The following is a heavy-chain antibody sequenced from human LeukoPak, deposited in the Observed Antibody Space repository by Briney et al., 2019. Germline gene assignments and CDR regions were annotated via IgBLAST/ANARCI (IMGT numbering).Heavy chain of an antibody. V-gene: IGHV4-34*01. D-gene: IGHD5-18*01. Sequence: WETLSLTCGVYGDSLSGYYWSWIRQPPGKGLEWLGEIHYRGSTNYNPSLTGRVTISVDTSKNQFSLKLSSVTAADTAVYYCARGRYSYDYWGQGTLVTVSS. CDR1: GDSLSGYY. CDR3: ARGRYSYDY. CDR2: IHYRGST. J-gene: IGHJ4*02.